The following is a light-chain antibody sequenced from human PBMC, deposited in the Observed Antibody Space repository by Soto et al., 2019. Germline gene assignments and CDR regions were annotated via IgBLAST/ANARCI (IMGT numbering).Light chain of an antibody. J-gene: IGKJ1*01. CDR3: QQYNSYSTWT. CDR2: KAS. Sequence: DIQMTQSPSTLSASVGDRVTITCRASQSISSWLAWYQQKSGKAPRLLIYKASSLESGVPSRFGGSGSGTEFTLTISSLQPADFATYYCQQYNSYSTWTFGQGTKVEIK. V-gene: IGKV1-5*03. CDR1: QSISSW.